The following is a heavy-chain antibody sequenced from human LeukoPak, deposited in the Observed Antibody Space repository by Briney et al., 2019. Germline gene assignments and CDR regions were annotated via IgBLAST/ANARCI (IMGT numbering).Heavy chain of an antibody. J-gene: IGHJ4*02. Sequence: SGTLSLTCTVSGGSISSSSYYWGWIRQPPGKGLEWIGSIYYSGSTYYNPSLKSRVTISVDTSKNQFSLKLSSVTAADTAVYYCGVQLWLNFDYWGQGTLVTVSS. CDR2: IYYSGST. CDR1: GGSISSSSYY. V-gene: IGHV4-39*01. CDR3: GVQLWLNFDY. D-gene: IGHD5-18*01.